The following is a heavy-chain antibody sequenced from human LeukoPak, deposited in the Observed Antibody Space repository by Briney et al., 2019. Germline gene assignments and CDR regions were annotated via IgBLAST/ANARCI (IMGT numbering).Heavy chain of an antibody. J-gene: IGHJ4*02. V-gene: IGHV3-33*06. D-gene: IGHD2-21*02. CDR2: IWYDGSNK. CDR1: GFTFSSYG. CDR3: AKVHGGDFTIDY. Sequence: PGGSLRLSCAASGFTFSSYGMHWVRQAPGKGLEWVAVIWYDGSNKYYADSVKGRFTISRDNSKNTLYLQMNSLRAGDTAVYYCAKVHGGDFTIDYWGQGTLVTVSS.